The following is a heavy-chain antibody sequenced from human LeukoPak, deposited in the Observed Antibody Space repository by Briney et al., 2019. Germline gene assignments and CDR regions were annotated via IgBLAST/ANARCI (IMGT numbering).Heavy chain of an antibody. D-gene: IGHD2-15*01. CDR1: GYSISSGYY. V-gene: IGHV4-38-2*02. J-gene: IGHJ3*02. CDR2: IYHSGST. Sequence: SETLSLTCTVSGYSISSGYYWGWIRQPPGKGLEWIGSIYHSGSTYYNPSLKSRVTISVDTSKNQFSLKLSSVTAAGTAVYYCARNRGTDDAFDIWGQGTMVTVSS. CDR3: ARNRGTDDAFDI.